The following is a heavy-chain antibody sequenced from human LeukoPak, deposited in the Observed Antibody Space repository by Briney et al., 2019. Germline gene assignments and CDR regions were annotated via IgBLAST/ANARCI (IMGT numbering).Heavy chain of an antibody. Sequence: GASVKAACKASGYTFTGYYMHWVRQAPGQGLEWMGWINPNSGGTNYAQKFQGRVTMTRDTSISTAYMELSRLRSDDTAVYYCAVPTGDQAADYGMDVWGQGTTVTVSS. CDR2: INPNSGGT. CDR3: AVPTGDQAADYGMDV. V-gene: IGHV1-2*02. J-gene: IGHJ6*02. D-gene: IGHD2-21*01. CDR1: GYTFTGYY.